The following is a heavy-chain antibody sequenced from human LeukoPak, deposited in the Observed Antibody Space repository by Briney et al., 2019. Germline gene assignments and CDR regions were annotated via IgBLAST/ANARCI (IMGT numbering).Heavy chain of an antibody. D-gene: IGHD3-3*01. CDR1: GFTFSSYG. CDR2: VSYDGTNK. CDR3: AKCSLSGYLFAAFDI. V-gene: IGHV3-30*18. Sequence: GGSLRLSRAASGFTFSSYGMHWVRQAPGKGLEWVAVVSYDGTNKYYTDSVKGRFTISRDNSKNTLYLQINSLRAEDAAVYYCAKCSLSGYLFAAFDIWGQGTMVSVSS. J-gene: IGHJ3*02.